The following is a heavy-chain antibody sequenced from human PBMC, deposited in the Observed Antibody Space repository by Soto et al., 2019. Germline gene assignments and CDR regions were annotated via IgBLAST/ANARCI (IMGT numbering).Heavy chain of an antibody. V-gene: IGHV3-23*01. Sequence: GGSLRLSCAASGFTFSSYAMGWVRQAPVTGLEWVSVIDGSGGDTSFADSVKGRFTISRDNSKNTLYLHMNSLRAEDTARYYCAKERVAAAYVETSPFDFWGQGTQVTVSS. CDR2: IDGSGGDT. D-gene: IGHD2-15*01. CDR1: GFTFSSYA. J-gene: IGHJ4*02. CDR3: AKERVAAAYVETSPFDF.